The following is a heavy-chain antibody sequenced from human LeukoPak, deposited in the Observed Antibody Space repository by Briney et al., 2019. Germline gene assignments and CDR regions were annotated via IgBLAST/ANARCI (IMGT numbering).Heavy chain of an antibody. Sequence: SETLSLTCTVSGGSISSYYWSWTRQPPGKGLEWIGYIYYSGSTNYNPSLKSRVTISVDTSKNQFSLKLSSVTAADTAVYYCARGTYGDSSDYWGQGTLVTVSS. V-gene: IGHV4-59*01. J-gene: IGHJ4*02. D-gene: IGHD4-17*01. CDR3: ARGTYGDSSDY. CDR1: GGSISSYY. CDR2: IYYSGST.